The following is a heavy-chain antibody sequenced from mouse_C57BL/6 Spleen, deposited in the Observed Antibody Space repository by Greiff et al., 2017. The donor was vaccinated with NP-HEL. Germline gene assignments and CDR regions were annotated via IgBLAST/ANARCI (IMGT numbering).Heavy chain of an antibody. CDR2: ISYDGSN. D-gene: IGHD2-2*01. Sequence: VQLKESGPGLVKPSQSLSLTCSVTGYSITSGYYWNWIRQFPGNKLEWMGYISYDGSNNYNPSLKNRISITRDTSKNQFFLKLNSVTTEDTATYYCARGGLTAWFAYWGQGTLVTVSA. V-gene: IGHV3-6*01. CDR1: GYSITSGYY. J-gene: IGHJ3*01. CDR3: ARGGLTAWFAY.